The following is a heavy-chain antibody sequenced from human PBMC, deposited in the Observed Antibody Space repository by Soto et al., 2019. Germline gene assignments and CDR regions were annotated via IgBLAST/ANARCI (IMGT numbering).Heavy chain of an antibody. V-gene: IGHV4-4*02. CDR3: ARHIAVSGTRGFDF. D-gene: IGHD6-19*01. CDR1: GGSISTNW. J-gene: IGHJ4*01. CDR2: IYHSGAT. Sequence: QVQLHESGPGLMKPSGTLSLTCAVSGGSISTNWWSWVRQPRGKGLEWIGEIYHSGATNYNPSLKNRVTMSVDKSHNHLSLNLNSVTATDTAVYYCARHIAVSGTRGFDFWGHGTLVTVSS.